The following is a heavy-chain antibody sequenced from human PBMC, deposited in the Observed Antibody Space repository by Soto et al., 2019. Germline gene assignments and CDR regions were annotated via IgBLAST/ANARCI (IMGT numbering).Heavy chain of an antibody. V-gene: IGHV3-74*01. CDR1: GFTFSNYW. CDR2: INSDGSTT. D-gene: IGHD3-16*01. Sequence: GGSLRLSCAASGFTFSNYWMHWVRQAPGKGLVWVSRINSDGSTTNYADSVKGRFTISRDNAENTLYLQMNSLRAEDTAVYYCTSLGGLDYWGLGTLVTVSS. CDR3: TSLGGLDY. J-gene: IGHJ4*02.